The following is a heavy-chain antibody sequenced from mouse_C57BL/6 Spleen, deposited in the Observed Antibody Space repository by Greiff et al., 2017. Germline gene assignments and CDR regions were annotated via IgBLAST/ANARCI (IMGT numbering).Heavy chain of an antibody. CDR2: INPNNGGT. CDR3: ARRGNYDVYAMDY. V-gene: IGHV1-22*01. CDR1: GYTFTDYN. J-gene: IGHJ4*01. Sequence: VQLQQSGPELVKPGASVKMSCKASGYTFTDYNMHWVKQSHGKSLEWIGYINPNNGGTSYNQKFKGKATLTVNKSSSTAYMELRSLTSEDSAVYYCARRGNYDVYAMDYWGQGTSVTVSS. D-gene: IGHD2-1*01.